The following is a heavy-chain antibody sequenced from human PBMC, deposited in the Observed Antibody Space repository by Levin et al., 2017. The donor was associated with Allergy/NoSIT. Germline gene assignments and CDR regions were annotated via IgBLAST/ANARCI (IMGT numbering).Heavy chain of an antibody. J-gene: IGHJ4*02. Sequence: KFGESLKISCKGSGYSFTSHYITWVRQMPEKGLEWMGKIDPSDSYTKYSPSFQGHVTFSANKSISTAYLQWSSLKASDTALYYCARILWGSGGPPDFWGQGTLVTVSS. CDR3: ARILWGSGGPPDF. V-gene: IGHV5-10-1*01. D-gene: IGHD2-15*01. CDR2: IDPSDSYT. CDR1: GYSFTSHY.